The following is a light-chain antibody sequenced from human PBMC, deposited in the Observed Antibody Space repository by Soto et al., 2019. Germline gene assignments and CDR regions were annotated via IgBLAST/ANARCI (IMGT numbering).Light chain of an antibody. CDR2: AAS. CDR3: QKTYSTPFT. Sequence: DIQMTQSPSSLSASVGDRVTITCRASQTISNYLNWYQEIPGKAPKLRIYAASNLQSGVPSRFSGSGSGTEFTLTISNLQPEDFATYYCQKTYSTPFTFGPGTNVDI. CDR1: QTISNY. J-gene: IGKJ3*01. V-gene: IGKV1-39*01.